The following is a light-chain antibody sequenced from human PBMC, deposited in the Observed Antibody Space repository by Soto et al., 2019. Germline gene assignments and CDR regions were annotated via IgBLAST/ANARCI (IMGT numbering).Light chain of an antibody. CDR1: NTDVGGYNY. J-gene: IGLJ1*01. V-gene: IGLV2-14*01. CDR3: LSYTSSGTRV. Sequence: QSVLTQPASVSGSPGQSITISCTGTNTDVGGYNYVSWYQQLPGKAPKLMIYEVTNRPSGVSNRFSGSKSGNTASLKISGLQPEDEADYYCLSYTSSGTRVFGTGTKVTVL. CDR2: EVT.